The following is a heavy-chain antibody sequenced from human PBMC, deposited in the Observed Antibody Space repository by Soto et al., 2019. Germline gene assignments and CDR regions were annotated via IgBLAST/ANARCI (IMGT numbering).Heavy chain of an antibody. CDR1: GFTFSSYI. Sequence: PGGSLILSCAASGFTFSSYIMSWVRQAPGKGLEWVSYISSSSSTIYYADSVKGRFTISRDNAKNSLYLQMNSLRDEDTAVYYCARDPLRLRLPYYYGMDVWGQGTTVTVSS. CDR3: ARDPLRLRLPYYYGMDV. J-gene: IGHJ6*02. D-gene: IGHD3-16*01. CDR2: ISSSSSTI. V-gene: IGHV3-48*02.